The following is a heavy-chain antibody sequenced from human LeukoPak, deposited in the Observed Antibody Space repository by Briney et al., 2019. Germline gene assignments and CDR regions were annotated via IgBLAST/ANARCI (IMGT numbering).Heavy chain of an antibody. CDR2: INHSGST. Sequence: SVTLSLNCSVYGVTFSGYYWSWLRQPPGKGREWIGDINHSGSTNYNQFLKSGITISVATSKNQFSLKRSSVSAADTAVYYCARGTGVGYWGQGNLVTVSS. V-gene: IGHV4-34*01. CDR1: GVTFSGYY. D-gene: IGHD2-8*01. CDR3: ARGTGVGY. J-gene: IGHJ4*02.